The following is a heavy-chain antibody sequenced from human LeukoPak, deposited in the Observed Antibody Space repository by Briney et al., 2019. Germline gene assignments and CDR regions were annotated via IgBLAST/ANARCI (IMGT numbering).Heavy chain of an antibody. J-gene: IGHJ4*02. D-gene: IGHD2-2*02. V-gene: IGHV3-30*02. CDR2: IRFDGSNT. CDR3: AKDGCSSTNCYKGGIDY. Sequence: PGGSLRLSCAASAFTFSTYGMYWVRQAPGKGLEWVAFIRFDGSNTYYADSVKGRFTISRDNSKNTLYLQMNSLRAEATAVYYCAKDGCSSTNCYKGGIDYWGQGTLVTVSS. CDR1: AFTFSTYG.